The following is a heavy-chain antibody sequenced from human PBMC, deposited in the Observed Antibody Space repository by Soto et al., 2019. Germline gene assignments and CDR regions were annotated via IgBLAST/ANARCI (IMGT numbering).Heavy chain of an antibody. V-gene: IGHV4-39*01. CDR3: ARNPSNFCFDP. Sequence: SETLSLTCTVSGGSISSSSYFWGWIRQPPGKGLEWIGSIYYSGSTYYNPSLKSRVTVSVDTSKNQFSLKLSSVTAADTAVYYWARNPSNFCFDPGGQETLVTVSS. J-gene: IGHJ5*02. D-gene: IGHD4-4*01. CDR1: GGSISSSSYF. CDR2: IYYSGST.